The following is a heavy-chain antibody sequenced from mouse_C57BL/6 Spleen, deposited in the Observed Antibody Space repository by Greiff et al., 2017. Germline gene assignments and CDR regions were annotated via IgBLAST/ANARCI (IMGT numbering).Heavy chain of an antibody. V-gene: IGHV5-6*01. D-gene: IGHD3-3*01. CDR1: GFTFSSYG. Sequence: EVLLVESGGDLVKPGGSLKLSCAASGFTFSSYGMSWVRQTPDKRLEWVATISSGGSYTYYPDSVKGRFTISRDNAKNTLYLQMSRLKSEDTAMYYCARQTGTRYFDVWGTGTTVTVSS. CDR3: ARQTGTRYFDV. J-gene: IGHJ1*03. CDR2: ISSGGSYT.